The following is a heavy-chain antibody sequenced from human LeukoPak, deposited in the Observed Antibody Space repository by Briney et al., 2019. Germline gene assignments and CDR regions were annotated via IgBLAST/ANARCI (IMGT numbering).Heavy chain of an antibody. D-gene: IGHD2-15*01. CDR2: ISYDGSNK. CDR1: GFTFSSYA. CDR3: ARDAFVVVVAATVDYYGMDV. Sequence: PGGSLRLSCAASGFTFSSYAMHWVRQAPGKGLEWVAVISYDGSNKYYPDSVKGRFTISRDNSKNTLYLQMNSLRAEDTAVYYCARDAFVVVVAATVDYYGMDVWGQGTTVTVSS. J-gene: IGHJ6*02. V-gene: IGHV3-30-3*01.